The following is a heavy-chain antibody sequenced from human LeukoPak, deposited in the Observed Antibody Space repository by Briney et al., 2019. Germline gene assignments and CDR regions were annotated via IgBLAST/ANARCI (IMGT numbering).Heavy chain of an antibody. D-gene: IGHD7-27*01. Sequence: GGSLRLSCAASGFTFSDWMSWVRQAPGKGLEWVANINQDGSETYYVDSVEGRFTISRDNAKNSLFLQMSSLRAEDTAVYFCSGDPGDYWGQGTLVTVSS. J-gene: IGHJ4*02. CDR1: GFTFSDW. CDR2: INQDGSET. V-gene: IGHV3-7*04. CDR3: SGDPGDY.